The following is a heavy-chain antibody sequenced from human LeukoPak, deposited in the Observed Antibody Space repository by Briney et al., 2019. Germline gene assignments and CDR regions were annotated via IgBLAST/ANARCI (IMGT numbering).Heavy chain of an antibody. CDR2: INPNSGGT. Sequence: ASVKVSCKASGYTFTGYFMHWVRQAPGQGLEWMGWINPNSGGTNYAQRFQGRVTMTRDTSISTAYMELSRLRSDDTAVYYCARAFYYGSGSHSIDYWGQGTLVTVSS. J-gene: IGHJ4*02. CDR3: ARAFYYGSGSHSIDY. V-gene: IGHV1-2*02. D-gene: IGHD3-10*01. CDR1: GYTFTGYF.